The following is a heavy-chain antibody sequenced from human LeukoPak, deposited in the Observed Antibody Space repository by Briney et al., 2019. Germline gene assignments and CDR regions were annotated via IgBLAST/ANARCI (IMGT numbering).Heavy chain of an antibody. J-gene: IGHJ4*02. D-gene: IGHD3-22*01. Sequence: GGSVRLSCAASGFTFSSYAMTWVRQAPGKGLEWVSTITGSGGYTYYADSVKGRFTISRDNSKNTLFLRMNSLRAEDTAVYFCAKQSLYDSSGHFHYWGQENLVTVSS. V-gene: IGHV3-23*01. CDR2: ITGSGGYT. CDR1: GFTFSSYA. CDR3: AKQSLYDSSGHFHY.